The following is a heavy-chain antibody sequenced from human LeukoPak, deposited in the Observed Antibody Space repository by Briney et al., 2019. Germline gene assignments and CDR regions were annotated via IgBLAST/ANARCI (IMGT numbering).Heavy chain of an antibody. J-gene: IGHJ4*02. CDR1: GGSINSGSYF. D-gene: IGHD6-13*01. CDR3: ARVEVLYSSSWITTDY. CDR2: IHTSGST. Sequence: SETLSLTCTVSGGSINSGSYFWSWIRQPAGKGLEWIGRIHTSGSTNYNPSLKSRVTISVDTSKNQFSLKLSSVTAADTAVYYCARVEVLYSSSWITTDYWGQGTLVTVSS. V-gene: IGHV4-61*02.